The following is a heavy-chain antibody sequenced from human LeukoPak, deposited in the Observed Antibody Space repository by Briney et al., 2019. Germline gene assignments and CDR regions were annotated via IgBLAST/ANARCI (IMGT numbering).Heavy chain of an antibody. V-gene: IGHV3-23*01. J-gene: IGHJ5*02. CDR1: GIAFSDSA. CDR2: ITDTYNT. CDR3: VKGACSSGCSGNH. D-gene: IGHD6-19*01. Sequence: PGGSLRLSCAASGIAFSDSAMYWVRQAPGKGLECVSVITDTYNTYYGDSVKGRFTVSRDNSRKTLYLRMNSLRVDDTALYYCVKGACSSGCSGNHWGQGPRVIVSP.